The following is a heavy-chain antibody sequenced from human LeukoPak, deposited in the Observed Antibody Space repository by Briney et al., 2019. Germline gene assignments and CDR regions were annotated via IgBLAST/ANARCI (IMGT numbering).Heavy chain of an antibody. CDR3: AKTYSRESGYDFFFHY. CDR1: GFSFSNYG. D-gene: IGHD5-12*01. Sequence: PGGSLRLSCAASGFSFSNYGFHRVRQAPGKGLDWVSAISYDGKNIHYADSVKGRFTISRDNSRNTVYLQMNSLRVKDTAVYYCAKTYSRESGYDFFFHYWGQGTRVTVSS. J-gene: IGHJ4*02. V-gene: IGHV3-33*06. CDR2: ISYDGKNI.